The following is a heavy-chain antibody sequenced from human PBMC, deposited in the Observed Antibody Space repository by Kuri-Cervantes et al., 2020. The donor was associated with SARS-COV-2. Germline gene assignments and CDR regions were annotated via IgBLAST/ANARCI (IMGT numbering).Heavy chain of an antibody. CDR1: GFNFSRTD. J-gene: IGHJ4*02. V-gene: IGHV3-30*03. CDR2: ISNDGKNK. D-gene: IGHD5-12*01. Sequence: GGSLRLSCAASGFNFSRTDMHWVRQAPGKGLEWVAVISNDGKNKKCIASGKGRFTISRDNAKNSLYLQMNSLRAEDTAVYYCARAQRGLMVALDYWGQGTLVTVSS. CDR3: ARAQRGLMVALDY.